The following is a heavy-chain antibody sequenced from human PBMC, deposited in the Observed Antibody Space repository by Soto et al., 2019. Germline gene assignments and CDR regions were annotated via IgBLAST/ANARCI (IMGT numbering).Heavy chain of an antibody. Sequence: QLHLQESGPGLVKPSETLSLRCTVSDGSISGYYWSWVRQPRGKGLEWIGRIYSTGNANYNPSLKNRVTKSVDTSKNRFSLEMTTVTAADTAMYYCVRGDVFDIWGRGIEVTVSS. CDR3: VRGDVFDI. CDR1: DGSISGYY. CDR2: IYSTGNA. D-gene: IGHD3-10*01. V-gene: IGHV4-4*07. J-gene: IGHJ3*02.